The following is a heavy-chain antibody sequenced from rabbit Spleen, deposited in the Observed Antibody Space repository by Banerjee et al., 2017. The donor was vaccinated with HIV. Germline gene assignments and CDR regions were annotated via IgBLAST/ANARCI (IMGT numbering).Heavy chain of an antibody. Sequence: QEQLVESGGGLVKPEGSLTLTCKASGFSFSFKDVMCWVRQAPGKGLEWVACINAWTGKPVYASWAKGRVTISRTSSTTVTLQMTSLTAADTATYFCARDLAAWNSGSYAFNLWGQGTLVTVS. CDR3: ARDLAAWNSGSYAFNL. CDR2: INAWTGKP. V-gene: IGHV1S45*01. CDR1: GFSFSFKDV. D-gene: IGHD1-1*01. J-gene: IGHJ4*01.